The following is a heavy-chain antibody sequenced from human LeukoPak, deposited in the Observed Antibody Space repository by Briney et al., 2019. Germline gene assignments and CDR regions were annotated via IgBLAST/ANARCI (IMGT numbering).Heavy chain of an antibody. CDR3: ARTDRTGALGRFRMRSDAFDI. CDR1: GFTFSTYA. V-gene: IGHV3-23*01. Sequence: PGGSLRLSCAASGFTFSTYAMTGFRQAPGKGLKGFSGFPSGGNTHYSDSVKGRFTISRDNSKNTLYLRMNSLRADDTAVYYCARTDRTGALGRFRMRSDAFDIWGQGTVVTVSS. CDR2: FPSGGNT. J-gene: IGHJ3*02. D-gene: IGHD3-3*01.